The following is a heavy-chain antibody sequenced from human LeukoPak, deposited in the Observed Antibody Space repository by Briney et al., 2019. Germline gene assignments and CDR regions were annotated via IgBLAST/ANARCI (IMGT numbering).Heavy chain of an antibody. D-gene: IGHD1-26*01. V-gene: IGHV3-7*01. CDR2: IKQDGSEK. J-gene: IGHJ3*02. CDR3: ARGRTGSFDVFDI. CDR1: GFTFSSYW. Sequence: PGRSLRLSCAASGFTFSSYWMSWVRQAPGKGLEWVANIKQDGSEKYYVDSVKGRFTISRDNAKNSLYLQMNSLRAEDAAMYFCARGRTGSFDVFDIWGRGTMVTVSS.